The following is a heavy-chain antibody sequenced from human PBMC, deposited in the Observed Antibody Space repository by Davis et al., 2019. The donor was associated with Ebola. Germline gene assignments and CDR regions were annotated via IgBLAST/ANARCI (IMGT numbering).Heavy chain of an antibody. CDR2: ISGSGGST. D-gene: IGHD6-13*01. V-gene: IGHV3-23*01. CDR1: GFTFSSYA. Sequence: GGSLRLSCAASGFTFSSYAMSWVSQAPGKGLEWVSAISGSGGSTYYADSVKGRFTISRDNSKNTLYLQMNSLRAEDTAVYYCAGSYSSSWYRIYYYYGMDVWGQGTTVTVSS. J-gene: IGHJ6*02. CDR3: AGSYSSSWYRIYYYYGMDV.